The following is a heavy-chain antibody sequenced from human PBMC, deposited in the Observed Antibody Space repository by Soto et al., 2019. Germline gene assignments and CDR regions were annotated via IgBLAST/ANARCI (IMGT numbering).Heavy chain of an antibody. Sequence: QVQLVESGGGVVQPGRSLRLSCAASGFTFSSYAMHWVRQAPGKGLEWVAVISYDGSNKYYADSVKGRFTISRDNSKNTLYLQMNSLRAEDTAVYYCARDTEWELLLGGGYFDYWGQGTLVTVSS. CDR3: ARDTEWELLLGGGYFDY. V-gene: IGHV3-30-3*01. D-gene: IGHD1-26*01. CDR2: ISYDGSNK. CDR1: GFTFSSYA. J-gene: IGHJ4*02.